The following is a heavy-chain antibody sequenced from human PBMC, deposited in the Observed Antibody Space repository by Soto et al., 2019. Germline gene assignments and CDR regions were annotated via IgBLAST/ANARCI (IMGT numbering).Heavy chain of an antibody. D-gene: IGHD6-13*01. CDR1: GFTFSSCA. CDR3: ATYGSRWYEAVWRGNDD. CDR2: ISGSGGST. Sequence: EVQLLESGGGLVQPGGSLRLSCAASGFTFSSCAINWVRQAPGLGLEWVSGISGSGGSTYYADSVKGRFTISRANSKNPVWLQMNRLRAEDTAVYYCATYGSRWYEAVWRGNDDWGQGTLVTVSS. V-gene: IGHV3-23*01. J-gene: IGHJ4*02.